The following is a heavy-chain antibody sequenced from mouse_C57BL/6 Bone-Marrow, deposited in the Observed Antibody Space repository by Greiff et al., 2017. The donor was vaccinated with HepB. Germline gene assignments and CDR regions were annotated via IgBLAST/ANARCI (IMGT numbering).Heavy chain of an antibody. CDR1: GYTFTSYW. Sequence: QVQLQQPGAELVKPGASVKMSCKASGYTFTSYWITWVKQRPGQGLEWIGDIYPGSGSTNYNEKFKSKATLTLDTSSSTAYMQLSSLTSEDSAVYYCARDGSSPHYYAMDYWGQGTSVTVSS. CDR2: IYPGSGST. V-gene: IGHV1-55*01. CDR3: ARDGSSPHYYAMDY. D-gene: IGHD1-1*01. J-gene: IGHJ4*01.